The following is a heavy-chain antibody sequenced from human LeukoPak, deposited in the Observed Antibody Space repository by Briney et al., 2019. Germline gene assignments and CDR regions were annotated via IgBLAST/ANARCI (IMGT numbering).Heavy chain of an antibody. CDR2: IYTSGST. CDR3: ARGAGLSWDRMIVGGDLENWFAP. V-gene: IGHV4-61*02. J-gene: IGHJ5*02. D-gene: IGHD1-26*01. CDR1: GGSISSGSYY. Sequence: SETLSLTCTVSGGSISSGSYYWSWIRQPAGKGLEWIGRIYTSGSTNYNPSLKSRVTISVDTSKNQFSLKLSSVTAADTAVYYWARGAGLSWDRMIVGGDLENWFAPWGQGTLVTVSS.